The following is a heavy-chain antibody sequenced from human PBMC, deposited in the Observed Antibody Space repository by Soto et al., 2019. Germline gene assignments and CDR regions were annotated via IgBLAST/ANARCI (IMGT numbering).Heavy chain of an antibody. D-gene: IGHD6-25*01. CDR2: ISPSSGYT. V-gene: IGHV1-18*01. Sequence: GASVKVSCKASGYSFTTYGFCWVRQVPGQGLEWRGYISPSSGYTTYAPNLQDRVIMTTDSSTTTVYMELRSLRSDDTAVYYCAREMWTRSGPQNFFDYWGQGALVTVSS. CDR3: AREMWTRSGPQNFFDY. J-gene: IGHJ4*02. CDR1: GYSFTTYG.